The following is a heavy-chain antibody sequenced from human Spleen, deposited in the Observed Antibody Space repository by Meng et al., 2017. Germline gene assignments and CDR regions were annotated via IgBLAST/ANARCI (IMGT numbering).Heavy chain of an antibody. Sequence: GGSLRLSCAASGFTVSSNYMNWVRQAPGKGLEWVSVIYSGGSTYYADSVKGRFTISRDNAKNTVYLQMNSLRAEDTALYYCTNDRLNHWGQGALVTVSS. V-gene: IGHV3-66*01. J-gene: IGHJ1*01. CDR1: GFTVSSNY. CDR2: IYSGGST. D-gene: IGHD1-1*01. CDR3: TNDRLNH.